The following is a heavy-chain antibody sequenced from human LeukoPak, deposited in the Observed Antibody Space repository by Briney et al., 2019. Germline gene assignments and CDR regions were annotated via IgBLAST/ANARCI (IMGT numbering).Heavy chain of an antibody. Sequence: PSETLSLTCTVSGGSISSSSYFWGWIRQPPGKGLEWIGAIYYSGSTYYNPSLKSRVTISIDTSKNQFSLKMSSVTAADTAVYYCARDSKPVDIWGQGTMVTVSS. J-gene: IGHJ3*02. V-gene: IGHV4-39*07. CDR2: IYYSGST. D-gene: IGHD2-2*01. CDR1: GGSISSSSYF. CDR3: ARDSKPVDI.